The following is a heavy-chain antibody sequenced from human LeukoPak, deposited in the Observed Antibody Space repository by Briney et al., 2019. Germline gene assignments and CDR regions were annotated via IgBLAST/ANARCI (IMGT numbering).Heavy chain of an antibody. CDR3: ARVTTGGYYNC. D-gene: IGHD3-22*01. CDR2: IYTSGST. CDR1: GGSISSGSYY. Sequence: KPSETLSLTCTVSGGSISSGSYYWSWIRQPAGKGLEWIGRIYTSGSTNYNPSLKSRVTISVDTSKNQFSLKLSSVTAADTAVYYCARVTTGGYYNCWGQGTLVTVS. V-gene: IGHV4-61*02. J-gene: IGHJ4*02.